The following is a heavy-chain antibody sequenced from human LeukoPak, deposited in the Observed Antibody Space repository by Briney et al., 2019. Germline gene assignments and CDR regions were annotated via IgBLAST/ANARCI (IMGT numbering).Heavy chain of an antibody. V-gene: IGHV3-30*02. CDR1: GFTFSSYG. CDR3: AKRTTGKGTVTIDY. CDR2: IRYDGSNK. J-gene: IGHJ4*02. Sequence: GGSLRLSCAASGFTFSSYGMHWVRQAPGKGLEGVAFIRYDGSNKYYADSVKGRFTISRDNSKKTLYLQMNSLRAEDTAVYYCAKRTTGKGTVTIDYWGQGTLVTVSS. D-gene: IGHD4-17*01.